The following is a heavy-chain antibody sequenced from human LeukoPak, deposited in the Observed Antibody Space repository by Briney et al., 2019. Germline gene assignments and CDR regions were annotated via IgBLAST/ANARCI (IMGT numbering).Heavy chain of an antibody. V-gene: IGHV3-23*01. Sequence: PGGSLGLSGEASGFTFSSYAMSWFGQAPGKGLEWVSAISGSGGSTYYADSVKGRFTISRDNSKNTLYLQMNSLTTEDTAVYYCARDLIAGTTYWGQGTLVTVSS. CDR2: ISGSGGST. D-gene: IGHD1/OR15-1a*01. CDR3: ARDLIAGTTY. J-gene: IGHJ4*02. CDR1: GFTFSSYA.